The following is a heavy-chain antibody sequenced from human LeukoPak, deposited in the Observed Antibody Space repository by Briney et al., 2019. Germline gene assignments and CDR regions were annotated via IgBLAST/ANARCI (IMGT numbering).Heavy chain of an antibody. CDR1: GFPFSGYG. Sequence: GGSLRLSCAASGFPFSGYGMHWVRQAPGKGLEWVAVIWYDASRIYYADSVKGRFTISRDNSRTTVYLQMNNVRAEDTATYYCARDRAGVTIDNWGQGNLVTVSS. V-gene: IGHV3-33*01. CDR2: IWYDASRI. D-gene: IGHD3-3*01. J-gene: IGHJ4*02. CDR3: ARDRAGVTIDN.